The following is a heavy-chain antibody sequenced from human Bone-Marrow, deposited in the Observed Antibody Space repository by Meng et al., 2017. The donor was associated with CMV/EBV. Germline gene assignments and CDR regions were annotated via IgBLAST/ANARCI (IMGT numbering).Heavy chain of an antibody. D-gene: IGHD2-2*01. J-gene: IGHJ4*02. V-gene: IGHV2-5*01. CDR2: IYLNDDK. CDR3: AHRREYCSSTSCYPTCFDY. Sequence: SGPTLVKPTQTLTLTCTFSGFSLSTSGVGVGWIRQPPGKALEWLALIYLNDDKRYSPSLKSRLTITKDTSKNQVVLTMTNMDPVDTATYYCAHRREYCSSTSCYPTCFDYWGQGTLVTVSS. CDR1: GFSLSTSGVG.